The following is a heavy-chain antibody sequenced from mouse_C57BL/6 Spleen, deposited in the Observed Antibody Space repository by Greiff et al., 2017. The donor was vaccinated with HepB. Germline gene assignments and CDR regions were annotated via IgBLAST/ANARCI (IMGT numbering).Heavy chain of an antibody. J-gene: IGHJ4*01. Sequence: EVKLMESGGGLVKPGGSLKLSCAASGFTFSDYGMHWVRQAPEKGLEWVAYISSGSSTIYYADTVKGRFTISRDNAKNTLFLQMTSLRSEDTAMYYCARAIYDGYYLYYAMDYWGQGTSVTVSS. V-gene: IGHV5-17*01. CDR3: ARAIYDGYYLYYAMDY. D-gene: IGHD2-3*01. CDR2: ISSGSSTI. CDR1: GFTFSDYG.